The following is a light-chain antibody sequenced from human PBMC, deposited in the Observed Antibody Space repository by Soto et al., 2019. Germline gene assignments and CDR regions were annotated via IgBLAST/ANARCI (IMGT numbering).Light chain of an antibody. J-gene: IGKJ2*02. CDR1: QSVSGSY. V-gene: IGKV3-20*01. Sequence: EILLTQSPGTLSLSPGERATLSCRASQSVSGSYLAWYQQKPGQAPRLLIYGASSRATGIPDRFSGSGSGTDFTLTISRLEPEDFAVYYCQQYGSSPCTFGQGTKLEIK. CDR3: QQYGSSPCT. CDR2: GAS.